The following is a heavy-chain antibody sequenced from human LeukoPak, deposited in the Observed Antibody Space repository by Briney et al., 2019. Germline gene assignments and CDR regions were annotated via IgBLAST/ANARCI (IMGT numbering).Heavy chain of an antibody. CDR3: ARDRAYYGN. V-gene: IGHV3-48*01. Sequence: GGSLRLSCAASGFAFSSYSMNWVRQAPGKGLEWVSYISSSSSTIYYADSVKGRFTISRDNAKNSLYLQMNSLRAEDTAVYYCARDRAYYGNWGQGTPVTVSS. J-gene: IGHJ4*02. CDR1: GFAFSSYS. CDR2: ISSSSSTI. D-gene: IGHD3-3*01.